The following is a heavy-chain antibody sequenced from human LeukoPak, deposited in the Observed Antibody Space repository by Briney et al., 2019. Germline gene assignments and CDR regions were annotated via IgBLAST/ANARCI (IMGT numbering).Heavy chain of an antibody. D-gene: IGHD5-24*01. CDR3: ARAATIFDY. Sequence: GGSLRLSCAASGFTFSSYSMNWVRQAPGKGLEWVSYISSSSSTIYYADSVKGRFIISRDNAKNTLYLQMNSLRAEGTAVYYCARAATIFDYWGQGTLVTVSS. CDR1: GFTFSSYS. V-gene: IGHV3-48*04. CDR2: ISSSSSTI. J-gene: IGHJ4*02.